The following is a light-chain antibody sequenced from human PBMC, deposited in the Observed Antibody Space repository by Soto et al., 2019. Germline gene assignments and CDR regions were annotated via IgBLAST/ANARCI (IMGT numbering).Light chain of an antibody. CDR1: QGISNY. V-gene: IGKV1-27*01. Sequence: DIQMTQSPSSLSASVGDRVTITCGASQGISNYLAWYQQKPGKVPKLLIYAASTLQSGVPSRFGGSGSGTDFTLTISSLQPEDVATYYCQQYNDAPWTFGPGTKVEIK. CDR3: QQYNDAPWT. J-gene: IGKJ1*01. CDR2: AAS.